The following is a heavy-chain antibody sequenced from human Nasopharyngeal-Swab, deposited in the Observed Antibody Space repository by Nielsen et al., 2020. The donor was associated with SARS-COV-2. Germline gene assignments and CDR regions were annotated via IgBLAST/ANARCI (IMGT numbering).Heavy chain of an antibody. Sequence: QAPGKGLEWVSIIYPGGSTYYADSVKGRFTISRDSSRNTLYLQMNSLTAEDTAVYYCARVLDGYNGFDYWGQGTLVTVSS. V-gene: IGHV3-53*01. CDR2: IYPGGST. D-gene: IGHD5-24*01. J-gene: IGHJ4*02. CDR3: ARVLDGYNGFDY.